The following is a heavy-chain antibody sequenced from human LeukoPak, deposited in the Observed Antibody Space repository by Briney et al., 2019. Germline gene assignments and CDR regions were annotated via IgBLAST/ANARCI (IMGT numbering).Heavy chain of an antibody. J-gene: IGHJ4*02. V-gene: IGHV3-23*01. CDR1: GFTFSSYA. CDR2: ISGSGGST. D-gene: IGHD3-10*01. Sequence: PGGSLRLSCAASGFTFSSYAMSWVRQAPGKGLEWVSAISGSGGSTYYADSVKGRFTISRDNSKNTLYLQMNSLRAEDTAVYYCAKVSLYYYGSGSYYYFDYWGQGTLVTVSS. CDR3: AKVSLYYYGSGSYYYFDY.